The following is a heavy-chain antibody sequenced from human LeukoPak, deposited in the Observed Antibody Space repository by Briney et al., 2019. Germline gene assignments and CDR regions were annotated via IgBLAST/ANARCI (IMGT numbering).Heavy chain of an antibody. CDR2: ISYDGSNK. CDR1: GFTFSSYA. Sequence: GRSLRLSCAASGFTFSSYAMHWVRQAPGKGLEWVAVISYDGSNKYYADSVKGRFTISRDNSKNTLYLQMNSLRAEDTAVYYCARESGSYGAFDIWGQGTMVTVSS. D-gene: IGHD1-26*01. J-gene: IGHJ3*02. V-gene: IGHV3-30*01. CDR3: ARESGSYGAFDI.